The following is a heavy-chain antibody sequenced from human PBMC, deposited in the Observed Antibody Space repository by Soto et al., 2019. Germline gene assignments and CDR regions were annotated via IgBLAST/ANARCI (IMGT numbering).Heavy chain of an antibody. CDR3: AKGGEGSCSKTSCLYFSDY. J-gene: IGHJ4*02. V-gene: IGHV3-23*01. D-gene: IGHD2-2*01. Sequence: EVQLLDSGGGLVQPGGSLRLSCAASGFTFSTYAMSWVRQAPGKGLEWVSTISGSGDSTYYANSVKGRFTISRDNSRNTLDLQMNSLRVEDTAVYSCAKGGEGSCSKTSCLYFSDYWGQGTLVTVSS. CDR2: ISGSGDST. CDR1: GFTFSTYA.